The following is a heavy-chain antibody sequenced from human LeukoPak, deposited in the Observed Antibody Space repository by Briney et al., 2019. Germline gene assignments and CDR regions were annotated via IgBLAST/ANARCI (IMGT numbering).Heavy chain of an antibody. CDR1: GGSVSNYY. D-gene: IGHD2-15*01. Sequence: SETLSLTCTVSGGSVSNYYWSWIRQPPGKGLEWIGYIFYSGSTSYNPSLKSRVTISVDTSKNQFSLKLSSVTAADTAVYYCARDPPDCSGGSCEPSGGDYWGQGTLVTVSS. CDR3: ARDPPDCSGGSCEPSGGDY. CDR2: IFYSGST. V-gene: IGHV4-59*02. J-gene: IGHJ4*02.